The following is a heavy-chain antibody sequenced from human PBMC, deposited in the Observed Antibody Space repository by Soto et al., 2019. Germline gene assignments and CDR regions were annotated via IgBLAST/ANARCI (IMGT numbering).Heavy chain of an antibody. V-gene: IGHV1-69*05. D-gene: IGHD3-16*01. J-gene: IGHJ4*02. CDR1: VGTFSCYA. CDR2: IIPIFGTA. Sequence: QVQLVQSGAEVKKPGSSVKVSCKASVGTFSCYAISWVRQAPGQGLEWMGGIIPIFGTANYGKKFQGRVTITSDESTSTAYMELSSLRSEDTAVYYCARVWRVADHVRRPDYWGQGTLVTVSS. CDR3: ARVWRVADHVRRPDY.